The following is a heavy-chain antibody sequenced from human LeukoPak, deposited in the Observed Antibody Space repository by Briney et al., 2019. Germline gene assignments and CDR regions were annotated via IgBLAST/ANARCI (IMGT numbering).Heavy chain of an antibody. CDR2: IIPIFGTA. J-gene: IGHJ6*03. D-gene: IGHD3-10*01. V-gene: IGHV1-69*13. Sequence: SVKVSCKASGGTFSSYAISWVRQAPGQGLEWMGGIIPIFGTANYAQKFQGRVTITADESTSTAYMELSSLRSEDTAVYYCARKGALWFGELSHYMDAWGKGTTVTVSS. CDR3: ARKGALWFGELSHYMDA. CDR1: GGTFSSYA.